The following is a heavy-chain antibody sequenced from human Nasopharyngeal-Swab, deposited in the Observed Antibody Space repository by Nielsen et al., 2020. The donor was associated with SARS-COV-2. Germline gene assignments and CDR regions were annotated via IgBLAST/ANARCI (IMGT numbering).Heavy chain of an antibody. CDR2: ISSSGSTI. Sequence: GGSLRPSCAASGFTFSRYEMNWVRQAPGKGLEWVSYISSSGSTIYYADSVKGRFTISRDNAKNSLYLQMNSRRAEDTAVYYCARGGGGGYGDYYYYGMDVWGQGTTVTVSS. D-gene: IGHD1-26*01. V-gene: IGHV3-48*03. CDR1: GFTFSRYE. J-gene: IGHJ6*02. CDR3: ARGGGGGYGDYYYYGMDV.